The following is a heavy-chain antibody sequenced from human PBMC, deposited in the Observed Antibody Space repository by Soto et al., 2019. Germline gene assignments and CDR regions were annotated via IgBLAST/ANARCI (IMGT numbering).Heavy chain of an antibody. Sequence: PXGTLTLTCTVSGGSVRSDNYYGVWIRQPPGKGLECIGYISYSGSTNYNPSLKSRVTISVDTSKDQFSLKLSSVTAADTAVYYCATRTVFRPLDCWGQGTLVTVSS. CDR3: ATRTVFRPLDC. CDR1: GGSVRSDNYY. V-gene: IGHV4-61*01. J-gene: IGHJ4*02. CDR2: ISYSGST.